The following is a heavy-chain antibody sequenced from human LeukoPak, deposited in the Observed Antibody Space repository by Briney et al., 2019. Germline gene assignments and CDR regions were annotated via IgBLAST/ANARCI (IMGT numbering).Heavy chain of an antibody. CDR2: IKQDGSEK. CDR1: GFTFSIYW. Sequence: PGGSLRLSCTASGFTFSIYWMSWVRQAPGKGLEWVANIKQDGSEKYYVDSVKGRFTISRDNAKNSLYLQMNSLRAEDTAVYYWARAGYYYDSSGYYYVDYWGQGTLVTVSS. V-gene: IGHV3-7*05. CDR3: ARAGYYYDSSGYYYVDY. J-gene: IGHJ4*02. D-gene: IGHD3-22*01.